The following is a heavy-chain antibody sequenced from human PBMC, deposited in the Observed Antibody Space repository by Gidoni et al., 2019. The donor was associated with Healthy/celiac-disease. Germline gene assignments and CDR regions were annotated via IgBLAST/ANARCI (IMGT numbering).Heavy chain of an antibody. V-gene: IGHV3-9*03. CDR3: AKDMGYNWNDVSIDY. Sequence: EVQLVESGGGLVQPGRSLRLSCAASGFPFDDYAMHWVRQAPGKGLEWVSGISWNSGSIGYADSVKGRFTISRDNAKNSLYLQMNSLRAEDMALYYCAKDMGYNWNDVSIDYWGQGTLVTVSS. J-gene: IGHJ4*02. CDR2: ISWNSGSI. CDR1: GFPFDDYA. D-gene: IGHD1-20*01.